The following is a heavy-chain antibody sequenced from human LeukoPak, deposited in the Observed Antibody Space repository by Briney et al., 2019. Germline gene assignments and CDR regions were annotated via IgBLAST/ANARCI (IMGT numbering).Heavy chain of an antibody. Sequence: GGSLRLSCAASGFIFRSYGMHWVRQAPGKGLEWVALIWYDGTNKYYGDSVKGRFTISRDNSNNTLYLQVNSLRADDTAVYFCARDANYYFDYWGQGTLVTVSS. J-gene: IGHJ4*02. CDR1: GFIFRSYG. CDR2: IWYDGTNK. V-gene: IGHV3-33*01. CDR3: ARDANYYFDY. D-gene: IGHD1-7*01.